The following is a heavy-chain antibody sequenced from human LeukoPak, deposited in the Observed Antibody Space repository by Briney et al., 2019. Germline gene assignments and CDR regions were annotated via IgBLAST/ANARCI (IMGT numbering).Heavy chain of an antibody. CDR3: ARATGSFDF. V-gene: IGHV1-46*01. CDR2: INPSGGST. CDR1: GYTFTSYY. D-gene: IGHD4-17*01. J-gene: IGHJ4*02. Sequence: VASVKVSCTASGYTFTSYYMHWVRQAPGQGLEWMGIINPSGGSTSYAQKFQGRVTMTRDTSTSTVYMELNSLRSDVTTEDYGARATGSFDFWGQGTLVSVSS.